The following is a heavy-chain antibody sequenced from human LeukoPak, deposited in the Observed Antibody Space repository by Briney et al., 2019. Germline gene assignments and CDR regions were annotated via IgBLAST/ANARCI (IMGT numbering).Heavy chain of an antibody. V-gene: IGHV3-33*08. CDR3: ARDLTPSGYVAAIFDY. Sequence: GGSLRLSCAASGFTFGIYAMSWVRQAPGKGLEWVAVIWYDGSNKYYADSVKGRFTISRDNSKNTLYLQMNSLRAEDTAVYYCARDLTPSGYVAAIFDYWGQGTLVTVSS. J-gene: IGHJ4*02. D-gene: IGHD5-12*01. CDR1: GFTFGIYA. CDR2: IWYDGSNK.